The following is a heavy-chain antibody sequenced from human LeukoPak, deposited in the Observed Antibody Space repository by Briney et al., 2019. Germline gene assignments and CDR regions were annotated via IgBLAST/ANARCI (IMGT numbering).Heavy chain of an antibody. Sequence: PSETLSLTCTVSGYSISSGYYWSWIRQPPGKGLEWIGEINHSGSTNYNPSLKSRVTISVDKSKNQFSLKLSSVTAADTAVYYCARGGYGDRFGYWGQGTLVTVSS. J-gene: IGHJ4*02. CDR2: INHSGST. V-gene: IGHV4-38-2*02. CDR1: GYSISSGYY. CDR3: ARGGYGDRFGY. D-gene: IGHD4-17*01.